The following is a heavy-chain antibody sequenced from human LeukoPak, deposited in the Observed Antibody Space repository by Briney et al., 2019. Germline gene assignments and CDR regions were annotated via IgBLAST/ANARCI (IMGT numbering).Heavy chain of an antibody. CDR3: ARGYTSGSPCLDF. D-gene: IGHD3-10*01. J-gene: IGHJ4*02. V-gene: IGHV3-30*02. Sequence: GGSLRLSCAASGFTFSNFGMHWVRQAPGKGLEWVAFIWFDGSNKYYADSVRGRFTFSRDNSKNTLYLQMESLRAEDTAVYYCARGYTSGSPCLDFWGQGTLVTVSS. CDR1: GFTFSNFG. CDR2: IWFDGSNK.